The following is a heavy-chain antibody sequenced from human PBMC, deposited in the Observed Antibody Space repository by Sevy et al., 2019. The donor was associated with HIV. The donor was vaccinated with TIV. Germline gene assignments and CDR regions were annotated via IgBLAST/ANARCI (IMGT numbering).Heavy chain of an antibody. D-gene: IGHD3-22*01. Sequence: ASVKVSCKASGYTFTDYFMHWVRQAPGQGLEWMGWINPNSGGTNYAQRFRGRVTMTRDTSISTAYMELSRLRSADTAVYYCASLSGYYYDSSRYYNTDAFDIWGQGTMVTVSS. CDR2: INPNSGGT. V-gene: IGHV1-2*02. J-gene: IGHJ3*02. CDR1: GYTFTDYF. CDR3: ASLSGYYYDSSRYYNTDAFDI.